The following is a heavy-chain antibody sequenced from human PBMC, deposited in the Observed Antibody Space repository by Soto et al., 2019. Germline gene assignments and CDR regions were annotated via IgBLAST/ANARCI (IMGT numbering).Heavy chain of an antibody. Sequence: QVQLVQSGAEVKKPGSSVKVSCKASGGTFSTYVISWVRQAPGQGLEWMGGIIPVFATTNYAQKFQGRVTITAGESTRTGNMELNSLRSEDTAVYYCARGRIAGAATDFYYYGMDVWGQGPSVTVSS. CDR2: IIPVFATT. D-gene: IGHD1-26*01. V-gene: IGHV1-69*12. CDR3: ARGRIAGAATDFYYYGMDV. CDR1: GGTFSTYV. J-gene: IGHJ6*02.